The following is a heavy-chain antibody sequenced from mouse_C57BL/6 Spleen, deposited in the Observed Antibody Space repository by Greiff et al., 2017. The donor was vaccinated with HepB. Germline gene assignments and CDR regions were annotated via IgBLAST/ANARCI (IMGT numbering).Heavy chain of an antibody. V-gene: IGHV5-17*01. D-gene: IGHD2-1*01. J-gene: IGHJ4*01. CDR1: GFTFSDYG. CDR3: ARGGIYYGNLYAMDY. CDR2: ISSGSSTI. Sequence: EVMLVESGGGLVKPGGSLKLSCAASGFTFSDYGMHWVRQAPEKGLEWVAYISSGSSTIYYADTVKGRFTISRDNAKNTLVLQMTSLRSEDTAMYYCARGGIYYGNLYAMDYWGQGTSVTVSS.